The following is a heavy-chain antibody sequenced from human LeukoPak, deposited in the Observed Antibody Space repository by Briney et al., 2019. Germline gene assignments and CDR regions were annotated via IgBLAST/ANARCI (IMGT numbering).Heavy chain of an antibody. D-gene: IGHD4-23*01. CDR1: GFTVGSNY. CDR3: ARSIDGNNYYGMDV. J-gene: IGHJ6*02. Sequence: GGSLGLSCAASGFTVGSNYMSWVRQAPGKGLEWVSFIYSNSGGSTYFADSVKGRFAVSRDTSKNTLYLQMNSLRPEDTAVYYCARSIDGNNYYGMDVWGHGTTVTVSS. V-gene: IGHV3-66*01. CDR2: IYSNSGGST.